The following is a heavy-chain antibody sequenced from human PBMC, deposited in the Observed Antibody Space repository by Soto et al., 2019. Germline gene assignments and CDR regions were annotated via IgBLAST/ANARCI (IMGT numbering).Heavy chain of an antibody. V-gene: IGHV1-18*04. CDR2: ISAYNGNT. D-gene: IGHD2-2*01. CDR3: ARDVEYQLLPVGYYYYGMDV. Sequence: ASVKVSCKASGYTFTSYGISWVRQAPGQGLEWMGWISAYNGNTNYAQKLQGRVTMTTDTSTSTAYMELRSLRSDDTAVYYCARDVEYQLLPVGYYYYGMDVWGQGTTVTVS. CDR1: GYTFTSYG. J-gene: IGHJ6*02.